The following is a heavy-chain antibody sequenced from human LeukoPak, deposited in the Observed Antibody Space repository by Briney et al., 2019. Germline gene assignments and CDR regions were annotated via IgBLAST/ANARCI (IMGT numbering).Heavy chain of an antibody. D-gene: IGHD4-17*01. V-gene: IGHV3-21*01. CDR3: ARDRTYGDYVFTGAFDI. CDR1: GFTFSSYS. Sequence: GGSLRLSCAASGFTFSSYSMNWVRQAPGKGLEWVSSISSSSSYIYYADSVKGRFTISRDNAKNSLYLQMNSLRAEDTAVYYCARDRTYGDYVFTGAFDIWGQGTMVTVSS. J-gene: IGHJ3*02. CDR2: ISSSSSYI.